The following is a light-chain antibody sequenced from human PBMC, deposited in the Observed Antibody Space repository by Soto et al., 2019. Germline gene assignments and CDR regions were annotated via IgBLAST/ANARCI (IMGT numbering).Light chain of an antibody. V-gene: IGLV2-14*01. CDR3: GTWDSSLSTVL. CDR2: EVN. J-gene: IGLJ2*01. Sequence: QSVLTQHASVSGSPGQSITISCTGTSSDVGGYNYVSWYQQYPGKAPKLMIYEVNKRPSGIPDRFSGSKSGTSATLGITGLQTGDEADYYCGTWDSSLSTVLFGGGTKVTVL. CDR1: SSDVGGYNY.